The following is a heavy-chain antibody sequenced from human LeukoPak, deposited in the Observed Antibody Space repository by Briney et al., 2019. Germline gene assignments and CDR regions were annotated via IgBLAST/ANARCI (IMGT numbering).Heavy chain of an antibody. V-gene: IGHV1-46*01. CDR2: INPSGGST. D-gene: IGHD3-22*01. Sequence: ASVKASCKASGYTFTSYYMHWVRQAPGQGLEWMGIINPSGGSTSYAQKFQGRVTMTRDTSTSTVYMELSSLRSEDTAVYYCRAYYYDSSGSGRTYYFDYWGQGTLVTVSS. CDR1: GYTFTSYY. CDR3: RAYYYDSSGSGRTYYFDY. J-gene: IGHJ4*02.